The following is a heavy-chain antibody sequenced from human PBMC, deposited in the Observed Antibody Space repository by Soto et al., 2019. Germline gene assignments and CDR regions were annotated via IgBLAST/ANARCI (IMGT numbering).Heavy chain of an antibody. D-gene: IGHD3-3*01. V-gene: IGHV1-58*01. CDR1: GFTFTSSA. CDR3: AASSYDFWSGYYWPPPHGMDV. CDR2: IVVGSGNT. Sequence: SVKVSCKASGFTFTSSAVQWVRQARGQRLEWIGWIVVGSGNTNYAQKFQERVTITRDMSTSTAYMELSSLRSEDTAVYYCAASSYDFWSGYYWPPPHGMDVWGQGTTVTVSS. J-gene: IGHJ6*02.